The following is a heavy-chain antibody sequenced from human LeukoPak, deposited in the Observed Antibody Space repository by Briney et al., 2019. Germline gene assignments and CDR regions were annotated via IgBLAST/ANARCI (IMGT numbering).Heavy chain of an antibody. CDR3: AREVGSGNSDRYFDY. CDR1: GFTFSNYW. D-gene: IGHD3-10*01. J-gene: IGHJ4*02. Sequence: GGSLGLSCIASGFTFSNYWMHWVRQAPGKGLVWVSRINSDGSSTSYADSVKGRFTISRDNAKDTLYLQMNSLRAEDTAVYYCAREVGSGNSDRYFDYWGQGTLVTVSS. V-gene: IGHV3-74*01. CDR2: INSDGSST.